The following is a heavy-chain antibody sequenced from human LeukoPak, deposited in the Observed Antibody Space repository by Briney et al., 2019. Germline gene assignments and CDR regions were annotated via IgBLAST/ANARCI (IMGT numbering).Heavy chain of an antibody. CDR2: INPNSGGT. J-gene: IGHJ5*02. D-gene: IGHD3-3*01. CDR1: GYTFTGYY. CDR3: ARGYYDFWSGHSHNWFDP. V-gene: IGHV1-2*06. Sequence: APVKVSCKASGYTFTGYYMHWVRQAPGQGLEWMGRINPNSGGTNYAQKFQGRVTMTRDTSISTAYMELSRLRSDDTAVYYCARGYYDFWSGHSHNWFDPWGQGTLVTVSS.